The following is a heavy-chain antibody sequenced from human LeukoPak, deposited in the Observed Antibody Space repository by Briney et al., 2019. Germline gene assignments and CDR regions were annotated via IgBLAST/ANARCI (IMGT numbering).Heavy chain of an antibody. CDR3: TKVHLTYYYDSSGYGFQDN. CDR2: ISYDGSNT. D-gene: IGHD3-22*01. CDR1: GFTFSSYG. Sequence: GGSLRLSCAASGFTFSSYGMHWVRQAPGKGLEWVAVISYDGSNTYYADSVKGRFTVSRDNSKNTLYLQMNSLRAEDTAVYYCTKVHLTYYYDSSGYGFQDNWGQGTLVTVSS. J-gene: IGHJ4*02. V-gene: IGHV3-30*18.